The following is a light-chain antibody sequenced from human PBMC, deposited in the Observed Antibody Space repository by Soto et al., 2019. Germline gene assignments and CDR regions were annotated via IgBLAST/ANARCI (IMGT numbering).Light chain of an antibody. J-gene: IGKJ2*01. Sequence: EIVMTLAPATLSVSPGESATLSCMASQSVSSDLAWYQQKPGQPPRLLIYDASTRATGIPAAFSCSGSGTEFTLTITPLPSEEFGVSYCQQYYKWSPHTFRRGT. V-gene: IGKV3-15*01. CDR1: QSVSSD. CDR2: DAS. CDR3: QQYYKWSPHT.